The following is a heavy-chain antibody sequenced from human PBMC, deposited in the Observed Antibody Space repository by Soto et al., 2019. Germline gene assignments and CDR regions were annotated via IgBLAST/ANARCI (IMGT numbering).Heavy chain of an antibody. V-gene: IGHV3-74*01. D-gene: IGHD6-19*01. J-gene: IGHJ6*02. CDR3: ARDRVAVAGKRSRYYYYGMDV. CDR2: INSDGSST. Sequence: GGSLRLSCAASGFTFSSYWMHWVRQAPGKGLVWVSRINSDGSSTSYADSVKGRFTISRDNAKNTLYLQMNSLRAEDTAVYYCARDRVAVAGKRSRYYYYGMDVWGQGTTVTVSS. CDR1: GFTFSSYW.